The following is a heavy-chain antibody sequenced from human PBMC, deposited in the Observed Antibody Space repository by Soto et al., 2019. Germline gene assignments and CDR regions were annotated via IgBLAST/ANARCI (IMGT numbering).Heavy chain of an antibody. J-gene: IGHJ4*02. CDR3: AASVCSGGSCYLDFDY. V-gene: IGHV1-58*01. D-gene: IGHD2-15*01. Sequence: GASVKVSCKASGFTFTSSAVQWVRQARGQRLEWIGWIVVGSGNTNYAQKFQERVTITRDMSTSTAYMELSSLRSEDTAVYYCAASVCSGGSCYLDFDYWGQGTLVTVSS. CDR2: IVVGSGNT. CDR1: GFTFTSSA.